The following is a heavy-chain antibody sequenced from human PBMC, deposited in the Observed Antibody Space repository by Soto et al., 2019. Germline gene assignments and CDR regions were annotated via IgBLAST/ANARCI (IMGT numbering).Heavy chain of an antibody. V-gene: IGHV3-30-3*01. Sequence: GSLRLSCAASAFTFNIYAMHWVRQAPGKGLEWVAIISFDGSNTYYADSVKGRFTISRDNSKNTVFLQMNSLRAEDTAVYYCARDTMVRQVQNYYYYGMDVWGQGTTVTVSS. CDR3: ARDTMVRQVQNYYYYGMDV. D-gene: IGHD3-10*01. CDR2: ISFDGSNT. CDR1: AFTFNIYA. J-gene: IGHJ6*02.